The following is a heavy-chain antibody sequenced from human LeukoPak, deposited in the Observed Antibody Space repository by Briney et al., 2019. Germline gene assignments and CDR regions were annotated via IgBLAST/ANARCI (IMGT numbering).Heavy chain of an antibody. V-gene: IGHV3-66*01. Sequence: PGGSLRLSCAASGFTVSSNYMSWVRQAPGKGLECVSVIYSGGRTYYADSVKGRFTISRDNSKNTLYLQMNSLRAEDTAVYYCARAHYYGSGSYLFDPWGQGTLVTVSS. J-gene: IGHJ5*02. CDR3: ARAHYYGSGSYLFDP. CDR1: GFTVSSNY. CDR2: IYSGGRT. D-gene: IGHD3-10*01.